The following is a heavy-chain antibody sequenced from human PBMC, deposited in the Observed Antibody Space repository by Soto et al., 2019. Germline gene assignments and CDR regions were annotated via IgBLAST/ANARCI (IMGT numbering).Heavy chain of an antibody. CDR2: IYYSGNT. CDR1: GDSISSGDYY. J-gene: IGHJ4*02. D-gene: IGHD6-13*01. CDR3: ARDFMRYSSPPGPIEY. V-gene: IGHV4-30-4*01. Sequence: PSETLSLTCTVSGDSISSGDYYWSWIRQPPGKGLEWIGCIYYSGNTYYNPSLKRRFSISVDTSKNQFSLQLSSVTVADTAVYYCARDFMRYSSPPGPIEYWGLGTLVTVSS.